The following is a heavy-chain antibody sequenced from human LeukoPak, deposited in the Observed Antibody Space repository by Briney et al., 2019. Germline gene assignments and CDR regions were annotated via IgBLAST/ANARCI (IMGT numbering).Heavy chain of an antibody. D-gene: IGHD5-12*01. V-gene: IGHV3-23*01. CDR2: ISGSGGST. Sequence: PGGSLRLSCAASGFTFSSYAMSWVRQAPGKGLEWVSAISGSGGSTYYADSVKGRSTISRDNSKNTLYLQMNSLRAEDTAVYYCAKGYIMATLRLDYWGQGTLVTVSS. CDR3: AKGYIMATLRLDY. J-gene: IGHJ4*02. CDR1: GFTFSSYA.